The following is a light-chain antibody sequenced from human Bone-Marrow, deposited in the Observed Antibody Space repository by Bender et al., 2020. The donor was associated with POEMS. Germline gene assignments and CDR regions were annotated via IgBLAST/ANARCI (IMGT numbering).Light chain of an antibody. CDR2: DVT. CDR1: SSDVGGYNH. V-gene: IGLV2-14*03. CDR3: SSYTASNTLL. Sequence: QSALTQAASVSGSPGQTITISCTGTSSDVGGYNHVSWNQQHPGKAPKLIIYDVTNRPSGASSRFSGSKSGNTASLTISGLQAEDEADYYCSSYTASNTLLFGGGTKLTVL. J-gene: IGLJ2*01.